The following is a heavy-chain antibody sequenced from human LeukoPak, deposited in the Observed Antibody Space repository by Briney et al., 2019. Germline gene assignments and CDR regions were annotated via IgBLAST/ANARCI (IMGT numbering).Heavy chain of an antibody. CDR1: GYTLTELS. Sequence: ASVKVSCKVSGYTLTELSMHWVRQAPGKGLEWMGGFDPEDGETIYAQKFQGRVTMTEDTSTDTAYMELNSLRSEDTAVYYCATDEGYFRAFDIWGQGTMVTVSS. V-gene: IGHV1-24*01. J-gene: IGHJ3*02. D-gene: IGHD2-21*01. CDR3: ATDEGYFRAFDI. CDR2: FDPEDGET.